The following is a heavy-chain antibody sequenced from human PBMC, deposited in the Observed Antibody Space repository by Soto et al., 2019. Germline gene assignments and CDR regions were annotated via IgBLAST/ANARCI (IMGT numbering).Heavy chain of an antibody. J-gene: IGHJ6*02. CDR2: IIPIFGTA. D-gene: IGHD3-10*01. CDR3: ARFRGDGYNNYYYYYGMDV. V-gene: IGHV1-69*13. Sequence: ASVKVSCKASGGTFSSYAISWVRQAPGKGLEWMGGIIPIFGTANYAQKFQGRVTITADESTSTAYMELSSLRSEDTAVYYCARFRGDGYNNYYYYYGMDVWGQGTTVTVSS. CDR1: GGTFSSYA.